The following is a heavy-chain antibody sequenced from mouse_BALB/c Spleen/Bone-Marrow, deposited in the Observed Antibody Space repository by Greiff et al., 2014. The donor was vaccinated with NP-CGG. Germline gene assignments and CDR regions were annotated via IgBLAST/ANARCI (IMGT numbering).Heavy chain of an antibody. CDR2: ISNGGGST. CDR1: GFTFSDYY. J-gene: IGHJ4*01. Sequence: EVKVEESGGGLVQPGGSLKLSCATSGFTFSDYYMYWVRQTPEKRLEWVAYISNGGGSTYYPDTVKGRFTISRDNAKNTLYLQMSRLKSEDTAMYYCARQGGTEYYAVDYWGQGTSVTVSS. V-gene: IGHV5-12*02. CDR3: ARQGGTEYYAVDY. D-gene: IGHD3-3*01.